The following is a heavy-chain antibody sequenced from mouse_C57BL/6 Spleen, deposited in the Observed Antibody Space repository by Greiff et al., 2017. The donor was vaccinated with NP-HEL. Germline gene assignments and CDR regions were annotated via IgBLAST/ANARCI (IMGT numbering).Heavy chain of an antibody. V-gene: IGHV1-26*01. CDR3: ARREYYYGSSLAY. J-gene: IGHJ3*01. CDR2: INPNNGGT. Sequence: VQLQQSGPELVKPGASVKISCKASGYTFTDYYMNWVKQSHGKSLEWIGDINPNNGGTSYNQKFKGKATLTVDKSSSTAYMELRSLTSEDSAVYYCARREYYYGSSLAYWGQGTLVTVSA. D-gene: IGHD1-1*01. CDR1: GYTFTDYY.